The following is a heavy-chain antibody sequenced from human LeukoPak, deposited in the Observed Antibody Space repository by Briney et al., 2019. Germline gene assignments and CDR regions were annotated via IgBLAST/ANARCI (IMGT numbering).Heavy chain of an antibody. CDR3: ARGRGSLTY. V-gene: IGHV4-59*01. Sequence: SETLSLTCTVSGCSISLYYWSWIRQPPGKGLEWIGYFYDTRSPKYNTSLERRVTISVDMARNQFSLNLTSVTAADTAVYYCARGRGSLTYWGQGTLATVSS. CDR1: GCSISLYY. CDR2: FYDTRSP. J-gene: IGHJ4*02. D-gene: IGHD3-10*01.